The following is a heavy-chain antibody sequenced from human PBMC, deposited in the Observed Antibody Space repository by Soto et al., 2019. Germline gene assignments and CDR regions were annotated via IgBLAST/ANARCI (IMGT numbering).Heavy chain of an antibody. V-gene: IGHV1-3*01. CDR2: INAGNGNT. CDR1: GYTFTSYA. CDR3: ARGGTGYSSGWAVY. J-gene: IGHJ4*02. Sequence: XSVKVSCKASGYTFTSYAMHWVRQAPGQSLEWMGWINAGNGNTKYSQKFQGRVTITRDTSASTAYMELSSLRSEDTAVYYCARGGTGYSSGWAVYWGQGNLVTVSS. D-gene: IGHD6-19*01.